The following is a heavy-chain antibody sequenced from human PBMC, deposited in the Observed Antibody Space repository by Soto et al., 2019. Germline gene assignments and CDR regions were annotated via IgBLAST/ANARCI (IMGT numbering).Heavy chain of an antibody. D-gene: IGHD6-13*01. CDR1: GGSISSSSYY. V-gene: IGHV4-39*01. CDR2: IYYSGST. J-gene: IGHJ4*02. CDR3: GTLAAAAGTFLDY. Sequence: QLQLQESGPGLVKPSETLSLTCTVSGGSISSSSYYWGWIRQPPGKGLEWIGSIYYSGSTYYNPSLKSRVTISVDTSKNQFSLKLSSVTAADTAVYYCGTLAAAAGTFLDYWGQGTLVTVSS.